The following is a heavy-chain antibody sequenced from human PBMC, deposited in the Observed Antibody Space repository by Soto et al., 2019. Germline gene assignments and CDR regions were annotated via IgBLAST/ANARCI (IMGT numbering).Heavy chain of an antibody. CDR2: IFYTGTT. Sequence: SETLSLTCSVSGGSINYNSYHWGWIRQPPGQGLEWIGSIFYTGTTFYNPSLESRVTMSVDTSKNSFSLHLTSVTAADTAVYFCARLVVVAPVANVWGQGTLLTVSS. D-gene: IGHD2-2*01. J-gene: IGHJ4*02. CDR1: GGSINYNSYH. V-gene: IGHV4-39*02. CDR3: ARLVVVAPVANV.